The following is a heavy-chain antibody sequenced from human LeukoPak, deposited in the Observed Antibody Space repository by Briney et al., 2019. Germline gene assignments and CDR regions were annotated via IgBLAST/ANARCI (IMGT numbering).Heavy chain of an antibody. CDR2: ISSSSSYI. Sequence: GGSLRLSCAASGFTFSSYGMHWVRQAPGKGLEWVSSISSSSSYIYYADSVKGRFTISRDNAKNSLYLQMNSLRAEDTAVYYCARDTYGSGSYYNAPLDYWGQGTLVTVSS. CDR1: GFTFSSYG. D-gene: IGHD3-10*01. CDR3: ARDTYGSGSYYNAPLDY. V-gene: IGHV3-21*01. J-gene: IGHJ4*02.